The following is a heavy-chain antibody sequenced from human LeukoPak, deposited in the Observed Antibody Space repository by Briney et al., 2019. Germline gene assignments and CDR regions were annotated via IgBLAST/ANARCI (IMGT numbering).Heavy chain of an antibody. D-gene: IGHD3-22*01. V-gene: IGHV1-18*01. CDR2: ISAYNGNT. J-gene: IGHJ3*02. CDR3: ATSSSGLDAFDI. CDR1: GYTFTSYG. Sequence: PRASVKVSCKASGYTFTSYGISWVRQAPGQGLEWMGWISAYNGNTNYAQKLRGRVTMTTDTSTSTAYMELRSLRSDDTAVYYCATSSSGLDAFDIWGQGTMVTVSS.